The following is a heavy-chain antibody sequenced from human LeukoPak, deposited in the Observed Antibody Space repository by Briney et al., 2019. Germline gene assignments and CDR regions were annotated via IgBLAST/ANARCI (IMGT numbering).Heavy chain of an antibody. J-gene: IGHJ4*02. CDR1: GGTFSSYA. CDR3: ASYRDSSSRKIDY. CDR2: IIPILGIA. V-gene: IGHV1-69*04. Sequence: SVNVSCKASGGTFSSYAISWVRQAPGQGLEWMGRIIPILGIANYAQKFQGRVTITADKSTSTAYMELSSLRSEDTAVYYCASYRDSSSRKIDYWGQGTLVTVSS. D-gene: IGHD6-13*01.